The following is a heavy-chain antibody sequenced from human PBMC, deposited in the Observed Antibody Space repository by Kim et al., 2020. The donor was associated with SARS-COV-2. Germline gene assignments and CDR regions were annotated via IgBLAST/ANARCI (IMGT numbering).Heavy chain of an antibody. CDR3: AKDAYCGGDCHLYYFDY. V-gene: IGHV3-23*03. D-gene: IGHD2-21*02. J-gene: IGHJ4*02. Sequence: VKGRFTISRHNSKNTVYLHMNSLRAEDTAVYYCAKDAYCGGDCHLYYFDYWGQGTLVTVSS.